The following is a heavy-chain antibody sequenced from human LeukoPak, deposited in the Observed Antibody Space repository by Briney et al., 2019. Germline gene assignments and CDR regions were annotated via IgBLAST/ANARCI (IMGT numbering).Heavy chain of an antibody. CDR1: GGTFSSYA. CDR2: NNPTFGTA. CDR3: ARNNYAGANWLDP. D-gene: IGHD1-1*01. Sequence: GASVTVSFKSSGGTFSSYAISWVRPPPGQGREWMGGNNPTFGTANYAQKLQGRVTIPPDESTSTAYMELSRLRSEDTAVYYCARNNYAGANWLDPWGQGTLVTVYS. V-gene: IGHV1-69*13. J-gene: IGHJ5*02.